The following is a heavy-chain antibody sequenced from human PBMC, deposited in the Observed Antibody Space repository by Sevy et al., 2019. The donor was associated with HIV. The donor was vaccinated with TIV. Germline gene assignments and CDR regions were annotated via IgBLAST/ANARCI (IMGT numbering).Heavy chain of an antibody. Sequence: SETLSLTCTVSGGSISSYYWSWIRQPAGKGLEWIGRCYTSGSTNYNPSLKSRVTMSVDTSKNQISLKLSSVTAADTAVYYCARDGRYCSSTSCYGWFDPWGQGTLVTVSS. V-gene: IGHV4-4*07. J-gene: IGHJ5*02. CDR1: GGSISSYY. CDR3: ARDGRYCSSTSCYGWFDP. CDR2: CYTSGST. D-gene: IGHD2-2*01.